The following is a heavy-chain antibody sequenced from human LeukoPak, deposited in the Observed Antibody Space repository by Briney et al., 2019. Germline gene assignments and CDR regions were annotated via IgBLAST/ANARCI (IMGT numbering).Heavy chain of an antibody. CDR3: ARDLQINWFDP. V-gene: IGHV4-59*01. J-gene: IGHJ5*02. Sequence: PSETLSLTCTVSGGSISSYYWSWIRQPPGKGLEWIGDIYYSGSTNYNPSLKSRVTISVDTSKNQFSLKLSSVTAADTAVYYCARDLQINWFDPWGQGTLVTVSS. CDR2: IYYSGST. CDR1: GGSISSYY. D-gene: IGHD4-11*01.